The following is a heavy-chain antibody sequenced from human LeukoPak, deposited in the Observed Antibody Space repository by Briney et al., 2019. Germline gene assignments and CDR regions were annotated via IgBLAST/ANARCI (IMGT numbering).Heavy chain of an antibody. CDR3: AKLVVGAPPYDAFDI. J-gene: IGHJ3*02. CDR1: GFTFDDYA. Sequence: GRSLRLSCAASGFTFDDYAMHWVRQAPGKGLEWVSGISWNSGSIGYADSVKGRFTISRDNAKNSLYLQMNSLRAEDMALYYCAKLVVGAPPYDAFDIWGQGTMVTVSS. D-gene: IGHD1-26*01. CDR2: ISWNSGSI. V-gene: IGHV3-9*03.